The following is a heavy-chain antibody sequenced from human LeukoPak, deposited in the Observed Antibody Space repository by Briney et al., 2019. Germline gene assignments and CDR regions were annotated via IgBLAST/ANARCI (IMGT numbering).Heavy chain of an antibody. CDR1: GGTFSSYA. CDR2: IIPIFGTA. D-gene: IGHD5-18*01. CDR3: ANSLYSYGPVGTLYFDY. V-gene: IGHV1-69*05. Sequence: SVKVSCKASGGTFSSYAISWVRQAPGQGLEGMGGIIPIFGTANYAQKFQGRVTITTDESTSTAYMELSSLRSEDTAVYYCANSLYSYGPVGTLYFDYWGQGTLVTVSS. J-gene: IGHJ4*02.